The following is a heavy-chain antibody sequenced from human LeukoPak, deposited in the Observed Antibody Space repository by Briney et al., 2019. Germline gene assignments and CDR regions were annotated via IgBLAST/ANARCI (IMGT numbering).Heavy chain of an antibody. CDR3: ARSIFGVVIGYNWFDP. J-gene: IGHJ5*02. CDR1: GGTFSSYA. D-gene: IGHD3-3*01. V-gene: IGHV1-69*05. CDR2: IIPIFGTA. Sequence: SVKVSCKASGGTFSSYAISWVRPAPGQGLEWMGGIIPIFGTANYAQKFQGRVTITTDESTSTAYMELSSLRSEDTAVYYCARSIFGVVIGYNWFDPWGQGTLVTVSS.